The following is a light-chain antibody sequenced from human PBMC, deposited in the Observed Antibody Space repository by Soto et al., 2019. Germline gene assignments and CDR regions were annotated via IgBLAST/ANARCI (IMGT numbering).Light chain of an antibody. Sequence: EXVLIQFPATLSMTPGERATLSCRASQSVSSYLAWYQQKPGQAPRLLIYDASNRATGIPARFSGSGSGTDFTLTISSLEPEDFAVYYCQQRSNWPFFGGGTKV. CDR2: DAS. CDR1: QSVSSY. J-gene: IGKJ4*01. CDR3: QQRSNWPF. V-gene: IGKV3-11*01.